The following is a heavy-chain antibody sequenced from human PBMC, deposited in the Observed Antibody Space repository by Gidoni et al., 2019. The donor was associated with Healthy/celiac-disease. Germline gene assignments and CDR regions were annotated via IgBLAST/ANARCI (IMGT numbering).Heavy chain of an antibody. Sequence: QVQLVESGGGVVQPGRSLRLSCAASGFPFSSYAMHWVRQAPGKGLEWVAVISYDGSNKYYADSVKGRFTISRDNSKNTLYLQMNSLRAEDTAVYYCAREVDKGRLSRFGSGGGMDVWGQGTTVTVSS. D-gene: IGHD2-15*01. V-gene: IGHV3-30*04. CDR2: ISYDGSNK. CDR1: GFPFSSYA. J-gene: IGHJ6*02. CDR3: AREVDKGRLSRFGSGGGMDV.